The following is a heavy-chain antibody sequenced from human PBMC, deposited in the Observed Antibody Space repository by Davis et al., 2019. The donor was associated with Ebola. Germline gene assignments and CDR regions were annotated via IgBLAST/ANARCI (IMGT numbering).Heavy chain of an antibody. CDR2: IYTGDSDT. CDR3: ASLRRTITGMDDAFDI. D-gene: IGHD5-24*01. Sequence: GGSLRLSCKDSGSSFSTHWIGWVRQMPGKGLEWMGIIYTGDSDTRYSPSFRGQVTISADNSIKTAFLQWSSLKASDTAMYYCASLRRTITGMDDAFDIWGQGTMVTVSS. J-gene: IGHJ3*02. CDR1: GSSFSTHW. V-gene: IGHV5-51*01.